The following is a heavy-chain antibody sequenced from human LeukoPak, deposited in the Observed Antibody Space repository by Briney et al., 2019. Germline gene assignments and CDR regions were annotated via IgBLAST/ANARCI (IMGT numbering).Heavy chain of an antibody. V-gene: IGHV3-7*01. CDR1: GFTFSSYW. CDR3: ARDSHYGDYISDY. D-gene: IGHD4-17*01. J-gene: IGHJ4*02. Sequence: GGSLRLSCAASGFTFSSYWMIWVRQAPGKGLEWVANIKQDGSEKYYVDSVKGRFTISRDNAKNSVYLQMNSLRAEDTAVYYCARDSHYGDYISDYWGQGTLVTVSS. CDR2: IKQDGSEK.